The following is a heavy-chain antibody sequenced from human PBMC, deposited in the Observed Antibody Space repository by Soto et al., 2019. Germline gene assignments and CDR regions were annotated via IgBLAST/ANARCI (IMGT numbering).Heavy chain of an antibody. D-gene: IGHD2-2*01. CDR3: ARNRLYCSSTSCLFDYYYYYMDV. J-gene: IGHJ6*03. CDR2: IIPILGIA. V-gene: IGHV1-69*02. Sequence: GASVKGSCKASGGTFSSYTISWVRQAPGQGLEWMGRIIPILGIANYAQKFQGRVTITADKFTSTAYMELSSLRSEDTAVYYCARNRLYCSSTSCLFDYYYYYMDVWGKGTTVTVSS. CDR1: GGTFSSYT.